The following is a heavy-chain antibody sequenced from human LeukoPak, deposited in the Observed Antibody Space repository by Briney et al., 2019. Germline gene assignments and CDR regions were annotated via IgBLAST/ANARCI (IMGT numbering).Heavy chain of an antibody. CDR2: TYYRSKWYN. CDR3: TRGCNSFDY. Sequence: SQTLSLTCAISGDSLSSNSAAWNWIRQSPSRGLEWVGRTYYRSKWYNDYALSVRGRITINPDTSKNQFSLQLNSMTPEDTAVYYCTRGCNSFDYWGQGTLVTVSS. CDR1: GDSLSSNSAA. J-gene: IGHJ4*02. V-gene: IGHV6-1*01. D-gene: IGHD2-8*01.